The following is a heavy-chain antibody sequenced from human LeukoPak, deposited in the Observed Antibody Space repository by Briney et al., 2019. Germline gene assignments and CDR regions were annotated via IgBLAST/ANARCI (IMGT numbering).Heavy chain of an antibody. CDR1: GYTFTGYY. CDR2: INPNSGGT. CDR3: ATTYSSSSQYYYYMDV. J-gene: IGHJ6*03. V-gene: IGHV1-2*02. Sequence: ASVKVSCKASGYTFTGYYMHWVRQAPGQGLEWMGWINPNSGGTNYAQKFQGRVTMTRDTSISTAYMELSRLRSDDTAVYYCATTYSSSSQYYYYMDVWGKGTTVTVSS. D-gene: IGHD6-13*01.